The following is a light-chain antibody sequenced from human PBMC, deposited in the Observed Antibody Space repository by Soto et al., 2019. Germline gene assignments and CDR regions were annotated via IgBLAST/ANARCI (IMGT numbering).Light chain of an antibody. V-gene: IGLV1-47*01. CDR2: RNN. Sequence: QSVLTQPPSASGTPGQRVTISCSGSSSNIGSNYVYWYQQLPGTAPKLLIYRNNQRPSGVPARFSGSKSGTSASLAISGLRSEDEADYYCAAWDDSLSGVVFGGWTKLTVL. CDR1: SSNIGSNY. J-gene: IGLJ2*01. CDR3: AAWDDSLSGVV.